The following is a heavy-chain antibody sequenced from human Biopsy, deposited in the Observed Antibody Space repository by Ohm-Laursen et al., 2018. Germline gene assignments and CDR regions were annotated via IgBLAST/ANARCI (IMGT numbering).Heavy chain of an antibody. V-gene: IGHV4-39*01. D-gene: IGHD3-22*01. J-gene: IGHJ5*02. CDR3: ARDYDTSGYYYVS. Sequence: GTLSLTCSVSGGSISNNNYYWGWIRQPPGKGLEWIGRIFYRGGTHYKPSLKSRVNMSVDTSKNQFSLKLSSVTAADTAAYYCARDYDTSGYYYVSWGQGTLVTVSS. CDR2: IFYRGGT. CDR1: GGSISNNNYY.